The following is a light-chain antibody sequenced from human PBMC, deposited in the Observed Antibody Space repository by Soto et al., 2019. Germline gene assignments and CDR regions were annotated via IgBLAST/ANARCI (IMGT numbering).Light chain of an antibody. CDR1: SSDVGGYNY. J-gene: IGLJ2*01. CDR3: SSYTSSSTPLVV. V-gene: IGLV2-14*01. Sequence: QSVLTQPASVSGSPGQSITIPCTGTSSDVGGYNYVSWYQQHPGKAPKLMIYDVSNRPSGVSNRFSGSKSGNTASLTISGLQAEDEADYYCSSYTSSSTPLVVFGGGTKLTVL. CDR2: DVS.